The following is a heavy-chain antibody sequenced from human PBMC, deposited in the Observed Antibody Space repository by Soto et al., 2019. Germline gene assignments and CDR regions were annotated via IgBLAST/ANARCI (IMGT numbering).Heavy chain of an antibody. J-gene: IGHJ4*02. Sequence: QVQLQESGPGLVKPSETLSLTCTVSGGFISSSYWTWIRQPPVKGLEWIGYISFNGRTNYNSSLKRRVTRSIHTSKTHVSLKLSSVTAADTAVYYCARAQDAYNDGGFDYWGQGTLLTVSS. V-gene: IGHV4-59*01. D-gene: IGHD1-1*01. CDR2: ISFNGRT. CDR1: GGFISSSY. CDR3: ARAQDAYNDGGFDY.